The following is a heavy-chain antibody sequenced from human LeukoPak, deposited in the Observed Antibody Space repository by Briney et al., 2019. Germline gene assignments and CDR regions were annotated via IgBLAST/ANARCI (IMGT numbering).Heavy chain of an antibody. J-gene: IGHJ5*02. V-gene: IGHV1-69*05. CDR2: IIPIFGTA. D-gene: IGHD6-6*01. CDR3: AGDRVSSIAARPENWFDP. Sequence: ASVKVSCKASGGTFSSYAISWVRQAPGQGLEWMGGIIPIFGTANYAQKFQGRVTITTDESTSTAYMELSSLRSEDTAVYYCAGDRVSSIAARPENWFDPWGQGTLVTVSS. CDR1: GGTFSSYA.